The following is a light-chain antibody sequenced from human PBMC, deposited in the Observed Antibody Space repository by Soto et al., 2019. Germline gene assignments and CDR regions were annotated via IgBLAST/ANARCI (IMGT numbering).Light chain of an antibody. V-gene: IGKV3-11*01. CDR3: QQRSDLPLS. CDR1: QSVSNY. J-gene: IGKJ4*01. CDR2: DAS. Sequence: EIVLTQSPATLSLSPGERATLSCRASQSVSNYLAWYQQKPGQAPSLLIDDASNRATGIPARFSGSESGTDFTITISALGPEDFAVYCCQQRSDLPLSFDGGPKLEI.